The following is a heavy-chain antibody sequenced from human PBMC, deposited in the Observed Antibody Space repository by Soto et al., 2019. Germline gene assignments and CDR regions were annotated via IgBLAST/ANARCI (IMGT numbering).Heavy chain of an antibody. Sequence: GGSLRLSCAASGFTFSSYGMHWVRQAPGKGLEWVAVIWYDGSNKYYADSVKGRFTISRDKSKNTLYLQMNSLRAEDTAVYYCASGVLNSSESYFDYWGKGTLVTVSS. CDR2: IWYDGSNK. CDR1: GFTFSSYG. J-gene: IGHJ4*02. D-gene: IGHD3-16*01. V-gene: IGHV3-33*01. CDR3: ASGVLNSSESYFDY.